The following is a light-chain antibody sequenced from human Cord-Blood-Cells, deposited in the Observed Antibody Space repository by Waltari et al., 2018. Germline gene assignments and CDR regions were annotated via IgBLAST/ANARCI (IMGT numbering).Light chain of an antibody. CDR2: WAS. Sequence: DIVMTQSPDSLAVSLGERATINCKSSQSVLYSSNNKNYLAWYQQKPGQPPKLLIYWASTQESGVPDRFSGSGSGTDFTLTISSLQAEDVAVYYCQQYYSTPFTFGPGTKVDSK. CDR1: QSVLYSSNNKNY. CDR3: QQYYSTPFT. J-gene: IGKJ3*01. V-gene: IGKV4-1*01.